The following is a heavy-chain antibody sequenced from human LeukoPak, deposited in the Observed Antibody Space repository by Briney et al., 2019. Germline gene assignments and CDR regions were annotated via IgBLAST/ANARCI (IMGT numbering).Heavy chain of an antibody. CDR3: ASSLGGGYYFDY. V-gene: IGHV4-59*11. J-gene: IGHJ4*02. CDR1: GGSLSSHY. D-gene: IGHD1-26*01. Sequence: SETLSLTCTVSGGSLSSHYWSWIRQTPGKGLEWIGYIYYSGSTYYNPSLKSRVTISVDRSKNQFSLKLSSVTAADTAVYYCASSLGGGYYFDYWGQGTLVTVSS. CDR2: IYYSGST.